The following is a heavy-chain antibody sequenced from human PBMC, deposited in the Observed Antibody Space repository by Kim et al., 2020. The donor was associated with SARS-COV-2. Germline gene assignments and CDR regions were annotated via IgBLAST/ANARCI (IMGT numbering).Heavy chain of an antibody. CDR2: IYYSGST. CDR3: ARDTRGYGSGSHFDY. V-gene: IGHV4-39*02. Sequence: SETLSLTCTVSGGSISSSSYYWGWIRQPPGKGLEWIGTIYYSGSTYFNPSLKSRVTISVDTSKNQFSLKLSSVTAADTAVYYCARDTRGYGSGSHFDYWGQGTLVTVSS. J-gene: IGHJ4*02. CDR1: GGSISSSSYY. D-gene: IGHD3-10*01.